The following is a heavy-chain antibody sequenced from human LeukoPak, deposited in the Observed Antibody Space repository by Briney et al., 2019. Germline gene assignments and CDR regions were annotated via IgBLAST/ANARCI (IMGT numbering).Heavy chain of an antibody. CDR1: GFTFSSFA. CDR3: AKARYCSSTSCPETEYFQH. Sequence: RRSLRLAWAVSGFTFSSFAMSWDSQAPGRGLGWVSAIRGSGGSKYYADSVKGRFTISRDNSKNTLYLQMNSLRAEDTAVYYCAKARYCSSTSCPETEYFQHWGQGTLVTVSS. D-gene: IGHD2-2*01. J-gene: IGHJ1*01. CDR2: IRGSGGSK. V-gene: IGHV3-23*01.